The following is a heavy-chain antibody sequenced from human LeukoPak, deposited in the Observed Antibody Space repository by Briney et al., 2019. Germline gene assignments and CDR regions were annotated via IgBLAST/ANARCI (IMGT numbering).Heavy chain of an antibody. CDR1: GFTFSSYA. Sequence: PGRSLRLSCAASGFTFSSYAMHWVRQAPGKGLEWVAVISYDGSNKYYADSVKGRFTISRDNSKNTLYLQMNSLRAEDTAVYYCARSPGKQQPVRPFDYWGQGTLVTVSS. D-gene: IGHD6-13*01. CDR2: ISYDGSNK. V-gene: IGHV3-30*04. CDR3: ARSPGKQQPVRPFDY. J-gene: IGHJ4*02.